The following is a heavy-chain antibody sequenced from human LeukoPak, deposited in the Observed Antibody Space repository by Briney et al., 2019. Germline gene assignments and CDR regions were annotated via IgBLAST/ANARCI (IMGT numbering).Heavy chain of an antibody. CDR2: IYYSGST. D-gene: IGHD4-17*01. V-gene: IGHV4-59*01. J-gene: IGHJ4*02. CDR3: ARGLTTVTTVDY. CDR1: GGSISSYY. Sequence: SETLPLTCTVSGGSISSYYWSWSRQPPGKGLEWIGYIYYSGSTNYNPSLKSRVTISVDTSKNQFSLKLSSVTAADTAVYYCARGLTTVTTVDYWGLGTLVTVSS.